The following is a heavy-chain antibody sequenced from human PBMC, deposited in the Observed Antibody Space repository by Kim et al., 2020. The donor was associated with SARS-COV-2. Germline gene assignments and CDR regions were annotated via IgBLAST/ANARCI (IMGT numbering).Heavy chain of an antibody. CDR3: ARDCQRITMVRGVPDYGMDV. CDR2: IYTSGST. D-gene: IGHD3-10*01. CDR1: GGSISSYY. V-gene: IGHV4-4*07. Sequence: SETLSLTCTVSGGSISSYYWSWIRQPAGKGLEWIGRIYTSGSTNYNPSLKSRVTMSVDTSKNQFSLKLSSVTAADTAVYYCARDCQRITMVRGVPDYGMDVWGQGTTVTVSS. J-gene: IGHJ6*02.